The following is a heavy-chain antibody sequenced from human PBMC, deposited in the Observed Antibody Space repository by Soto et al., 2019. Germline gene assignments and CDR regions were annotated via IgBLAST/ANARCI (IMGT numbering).Heavy chain of an antibody. CDR2: INGYNGNT. J-gene: IGHJ4*02. V-gene: IGHV1-18*01. CDR1: GYTFTTYG. D-gene: IGHD6-19*01. CDR3: ARDAVAGAYFDY. Sequence: ASVKVSCKASGYTFTTYGISWVRQAPGQGLEWMGWINGYNGNTNYAQKLQGRVTMTTDTSTSTAYMELRSLRSDDTAVYYCARDAVAGAYFDYWGQGTVVTVSS.